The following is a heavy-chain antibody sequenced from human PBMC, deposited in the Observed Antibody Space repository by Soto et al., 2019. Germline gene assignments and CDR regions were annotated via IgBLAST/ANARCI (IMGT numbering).Heavy chain of an antibody. V-gene: IGHV2-5*01. Sequence: SVPTLVNPTQTITLTCTFSGFSLSTTGVGVSWIRQPPGKALEWLALIYWHDDKRYSPSLKSRLTITKDTSKNQVVLTMTNMDPVDTATYYCAHRGGATVGLYYCDCWGQGALLTVSS. CDR1: GFSLSTTGVG. J-gene: IGHJ4*02. CDR3: AHRGGATVGLYYCDC. CDR2: IYWHDDK. D-gene: IGHD3-16*01.